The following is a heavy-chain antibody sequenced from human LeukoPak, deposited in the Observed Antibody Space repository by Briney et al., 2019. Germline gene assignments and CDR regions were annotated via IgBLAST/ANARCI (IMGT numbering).Heavy chain of an antibody. Sequence: PGGSLRLSCAASGFTFSSYGMHWVRQAPGKGLEWVAFIRYDGSNKYYADSVKGRFTISRDNSKNTLYLQMNSLRAEDTAVYYCAKDHTGMTTATLYYFDYWGQGTLVTVSS. J-gene: IGHJ4*02. CDR2: IRYDGSNK. D-gene: IGHD4-11*01. V-gene: IGHV3-30*02. CDR1: GFTFSSYG. CDR3: AKDHTGMTTATLYYFDY.